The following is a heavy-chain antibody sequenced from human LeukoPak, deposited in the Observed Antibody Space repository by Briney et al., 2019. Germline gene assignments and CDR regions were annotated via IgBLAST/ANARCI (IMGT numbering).Heavy chain of an antibody. J-gene: IGHJ3*02. Sequence: PSETLSLTCAAYGGSFSGYYWSWIRQPPGKGLEWIGEINHSGSTNYNPSLKSRVTISVDTSKNQFSLKLSSVTAADTAVYYCARVRGYSYGPDAFDIWGQGTMVTVSS. V-gene: IGHV4-34*01. D-gene: IGHD5-18*01. CDR3: ARVRGYSYGPDAFDI. CDR1: GGSFSGYY. CDR2: INHSGST.